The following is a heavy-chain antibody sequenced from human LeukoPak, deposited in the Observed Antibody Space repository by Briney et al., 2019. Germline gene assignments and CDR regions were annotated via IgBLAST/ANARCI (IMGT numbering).Heavy chain of an antibody. Sequence: SETLSLTCTVSGASITTYYWSWIRQSPGKGLEWIGYLFFNERTDHNPSLKSRVTISVDRSKNQFSLKVTSVTAADTAIYYCARAGGGWSFASWGQGTLVTVSS. CDR3: ARAGGGWSFAS. J-gene: IGHJ4*02. CDR1: GASITTYY. D-gene: IGHD6-19*01. V-gene: IGHV4-59*01. CDR2: LFFNERT.